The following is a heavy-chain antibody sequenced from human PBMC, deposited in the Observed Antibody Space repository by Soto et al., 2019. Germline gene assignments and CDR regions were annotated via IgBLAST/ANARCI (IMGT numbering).Heavy chain of an antibody. Sequence: QVQLVQSGAEVKKPVASVKVSCKASGYTFTSYGISWVRQAPGQGLEWMGWISAYNGNTNYAQKRQGRVTMTTDTATSTAYMELRSLRSDDTAVYYCARVTVTAHYYGCGMDVWGQGTTVTVSS. D-gene: IGHD5-18*01. CDR2: ISAYNGNT. V-gene: IGHV1-18*01. CDR3: ARVTVTAHYYGCGMDV. J-gene: IGHJ6*02. CDR1: GYTFTSYG.